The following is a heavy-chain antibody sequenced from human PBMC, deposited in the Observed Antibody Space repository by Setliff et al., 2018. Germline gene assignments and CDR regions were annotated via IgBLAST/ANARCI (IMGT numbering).Heavy chain of an antibody. CDR3: ATGPRDSRNYLTWLNP. CDR2: INGVGTIT. V-gene: IGHV3-74*01. CDR1: GFTFSNYW. Sequence: PGGSLRLSCAASGFTFSNYWMYWVRQVPGKGLVWVSRINGVGTITHYADSVKGRFTISRDNDKKTLYLQMNNLRTEDTGFYYCATGPRDSRNYLTWLNPWGQGTLVTVSS. J-gene: IGHJ5*02. D-gene: IGHD4-4*01.